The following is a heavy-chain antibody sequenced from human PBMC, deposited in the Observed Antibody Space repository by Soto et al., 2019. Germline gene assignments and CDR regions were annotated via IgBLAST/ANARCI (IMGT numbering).Heavy chain of an antibody. Sequence: QVQLVQSGAEVKKPGASVKVSCKASGYTFTSYGISWVRQAPGQGLERMGWISAYNGNTNYAQKLQGRVTMTTDTSTSTAYMELRSLRSDDTAVYYCARDRWHIVVVTATYYYYGMDVWGQGTTVTVSS. D-gene: IGHD2-21*02. CDR2: ISAYNGNT. J-gene: IGHJ6*02. CDR1: GYTFTSYG. CDR3: ARDRWHIVVVTATYYYYGMDV. V-gene: IGHV1-18*01.